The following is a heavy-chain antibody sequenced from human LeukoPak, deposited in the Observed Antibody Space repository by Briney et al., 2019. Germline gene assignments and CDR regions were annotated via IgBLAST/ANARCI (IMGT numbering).Heavy chain of an antibody. CDR3: AKDLDDYDAFDI. CDR1: GFTFSSYA. Sequence: QPGGSLRLSCAASGFTFSSYAMSWVRQAPGKGLEWVSAISGSGGSTYYADSVKGRFTISRDNSKNTLYLQMNSLSAEDTAVYYCAKDLDDYDAFDIWGQGTMVTVSS. CDR2: ISGSGGST. V-gene: IGHV3-23*01. D-gene: IGHD4-11*01. J-gene: IGHJ3*02.